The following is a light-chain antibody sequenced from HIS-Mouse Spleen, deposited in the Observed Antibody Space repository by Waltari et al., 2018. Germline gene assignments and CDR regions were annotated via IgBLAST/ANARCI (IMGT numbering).Light chain of an antibody. J-gene: IGLJ2*01. CDR2: EDS. V-gene: IGLV3-10*01. Sequence: SYELTQPPSVSVSPGQTARITCSGDSLPKKYAYLYQTKSAQAPVRVLHEDSKRPSGIPERFSGSSSGTMATLTISGAQVEDEADYYCYSTDSSGNHRVFGGGTKLTVL. CDR1: SLPKKY. CDR3: YSTDSSGNHRV.